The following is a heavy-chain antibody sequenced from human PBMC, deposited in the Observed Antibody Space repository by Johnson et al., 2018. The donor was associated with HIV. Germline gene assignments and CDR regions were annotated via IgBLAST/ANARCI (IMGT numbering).Heavy chain of an antibody. J-gene: IGHJ3*02. D-gene: IGHD3-10*01. CDR3: AKEWEGCGETPDTVDI. V-gene: IGHV3-30*02. CDR1: GFTFSDCA. Sequence: QVQLVESGGGLVQPRGSLRLSCAASGFTFSDCAMSWVRQAPGKGLEWVAFIRYDGSNKYYADSVKGRFTISRDNSKNTLYLQMNSLRAEATAVYYCAKEWEGCGETPDTVDIWGQGTMVTVSS. CDR2: IRYDGSNK.